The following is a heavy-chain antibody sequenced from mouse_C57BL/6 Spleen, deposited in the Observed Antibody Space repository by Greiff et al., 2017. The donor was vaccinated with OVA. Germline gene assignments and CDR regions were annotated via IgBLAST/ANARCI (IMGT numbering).Heavy chain of an antibody. J-gene: IGHJ2*01. D-gene: IGHD1-1*01. CDR1: GYAFSSSW. CDR3: ARCPHYYGSSLYYFDY. Sequence: QVQLKQSGPELVKPGASVKISCKASGYAFSSSWMNWVKQRPGKGLEWIGRIYPGDGDTNYNGKFKGKATLTADKSSSTAYMQLSSLTSEDSAVYFCARCPHYYGSSLYYFDYWGQGTTLTVSS. CDR2: IYPGDGDT. V-gene: IGHV1-82*01.